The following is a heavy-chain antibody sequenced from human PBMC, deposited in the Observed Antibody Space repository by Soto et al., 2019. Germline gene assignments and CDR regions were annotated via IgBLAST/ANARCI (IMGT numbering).Heavy chain of an antibody. V-gene: IGHV5-51*01. J-gene: IGHJ6*02. CDR2: IYPGDSDS. Sequence: GESLKISCKGSGYSFTSYWIGWVRQMPGKGLEWMGIIYPGDSDSRYSPSFQVQVTISADKSSSTTYLQWSSRKTSDTHKYYCPRRAYCSSTSCDGTRYYYYGMDVCRQVPTVTACS. CDR3: PRRAYCSSTSCDGTRYYYYGMDV. CDR1: GYSFTSYW. D-gene: IGHD2-2*01.